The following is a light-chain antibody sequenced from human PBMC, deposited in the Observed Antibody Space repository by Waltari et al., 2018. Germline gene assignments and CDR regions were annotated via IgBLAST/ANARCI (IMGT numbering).Light chain of an antibody. V-gene: IGKV2-28*01. Sequence: DIVMTQSPLSLSVTPGEAASISCRSNQSLLHSNCYNYLDWFLQQTGLSPQFLMYLGSSRAPGVPDRFKGSGSGTDFTLTISRVEAEDVGVYYCMQALETPRTFGQGTNLQIK. CDR1: QSLLHSNCYNY. J-gene: IGKJ2*01. CDR2: LGS. CDR3: MQALETPRT.